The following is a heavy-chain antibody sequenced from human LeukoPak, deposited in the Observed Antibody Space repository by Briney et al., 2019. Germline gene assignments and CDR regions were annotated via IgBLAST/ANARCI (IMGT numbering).Heavy chain of an antibody. CDR1: GGSIGSGGFY. J-gene: IGHJ4*02. Sequence: PSETLSLTCTVSGGSIGSGGFYWSWIRQPAGKGLEWIGRIYTLGSTNYNPSLKSRVTISVDTSKNQFSLKLSSVTAADTAVYYCARSGFGYYGSGSWTDWGQGTLVTVSS. CDR2: IYTLGST. CDR3: ARSGFGYYGSGSWTD. V-gene: IGHV4-61*02. D-gene: IGHD3-10*01.